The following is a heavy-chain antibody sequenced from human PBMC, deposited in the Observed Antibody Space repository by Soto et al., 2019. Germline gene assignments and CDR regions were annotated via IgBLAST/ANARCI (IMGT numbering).Heavy chain of an antibody. D-gene: IGHD4-17*01. V-gene: IGHV3-30-3*01. Sequence: QVQLVESGGGVVQPGRSLRLSCAASGFTFSSYAMHWVRQAPGKGLEWVAVISYDGSNKYYADSVKGRFTISRDNSKNTLYLQMNSLRAEDTAVYYCATGDYGQCDYWGQGTLVTVSS. CDR2: ISYDGSNK. J-gene: IGHJ4*02. CDR1: GFTFSSYA. CDR3: ATGDYGQCDY.